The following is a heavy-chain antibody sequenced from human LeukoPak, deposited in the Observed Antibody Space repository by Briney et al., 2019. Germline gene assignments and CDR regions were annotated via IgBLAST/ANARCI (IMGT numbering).Heavy chain of an antibody. D-gene: IGHD5-18*01. CDR3: ARLTFGYSYEVGMDV. Sequence: GGSLRLSCAASGFTFSSYAMSWVRQAPGKGLEWVSAISGSGGSTYYADSVKGRFTISRDNSKNTLYLQMNSLRSEDTAVYYCARLTFGYSYEVGMDVWGQGTTVTVSS. CDR2: ISGSGGST. CDR1: GFTFSSYA. J-gene: IGHJ6*02. V-gene: IGHV3-23*01.